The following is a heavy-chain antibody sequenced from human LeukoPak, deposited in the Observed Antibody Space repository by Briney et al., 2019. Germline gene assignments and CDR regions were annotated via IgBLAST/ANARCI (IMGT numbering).Heavy chain of an antibody. V-gene: IGHV4-31*03. Sequence: SETLSLTCTVSGASITNSNTYWTWLRQFPGKGLEWIGYVSYSGSILYNPSLRSRIIISSDPSKNQFFLKLNSVTAADRALYFCARDPALVRANWYFDPWGRGILVTVSS. CDR1: GASITNSNTY. D-gene: IGHD3-10*01. CDR2: VSYSGSI. J-gene: IGHJ2*01. CDR3: ARDPALVRANWYFDP.